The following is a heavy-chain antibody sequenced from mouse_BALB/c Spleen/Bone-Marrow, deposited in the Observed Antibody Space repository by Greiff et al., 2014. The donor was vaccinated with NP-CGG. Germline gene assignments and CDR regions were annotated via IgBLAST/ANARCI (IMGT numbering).Heavy chain of an antibody. V-gene: IGHV1S81*02. CDR2: INPNNDGT. Sequence: VQLQQSGAELVKPGASVKLSCKASGYTFTSYYMYWVKQRPGQGLEWIGEINPNNDGTNFNEKFKSKATLTVDKSSSTAYMQLSSLTSEDSAVYYCARAAYDPYAMVYWGQGTSVTVSS. J-gene: IGHJ4*01. CDR3: ARAAYDPYAMVY. D-gene: IGHD2-3*01. CDR1: GYTFTSYY.